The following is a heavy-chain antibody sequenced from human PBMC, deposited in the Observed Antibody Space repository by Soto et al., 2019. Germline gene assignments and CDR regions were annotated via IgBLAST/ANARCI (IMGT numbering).Heavy chain of an antibody. V-gene: IGHV4-59*01. D-gene: IGHD3-10*01. CDR3: ARLLFKYYYGSGSYYRFDP. CDR1: GGSISSYY. CDR2: IYYSGST. J-gene: IGHJ5*02. Sequence: QVQLQESGPGLVKPSETLSLTCTVSGGSISSYYWSWIRQPPGKGLEWIGYIYYSGSTNYNPSLKSRVTISVDTSKTQFSLKLSSVTAADTAVYYCARLLFKYYYGSGSYYRFDPWGQGTLVTVSS.